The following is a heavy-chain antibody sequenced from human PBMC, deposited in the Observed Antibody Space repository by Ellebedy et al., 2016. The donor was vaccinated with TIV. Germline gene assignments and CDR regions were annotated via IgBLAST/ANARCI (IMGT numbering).Heavy chain of an antibody. V-gene: IGHV3-53*01. J-gene: IGHJ4*02. CDR2: LYSGGTT. Sequence: GESLKISCAASEFTVKSNYMTWARRAPGKGLEWVSILYSGGTTAYADSVRGRFTISRDTSTNTLYLQMNSLRSDDTAVYYCANQFGHPDWGQGTLVTVS. CDR3: ANQFGHPD. D-gene: IGHD3-10*01. CDR1: EFTVKSNY.